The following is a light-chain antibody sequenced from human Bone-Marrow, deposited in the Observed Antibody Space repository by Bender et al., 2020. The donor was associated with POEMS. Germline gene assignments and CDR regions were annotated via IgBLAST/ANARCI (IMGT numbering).Light chain of an antibody. J-gene: IGLJ2*01. V-gene: IGLV2-14*01. CDR3: SSYTSTSTL. CDR1: SGDIGAHNY. Sequence: QSALTQPASVSGSPGQSITISCTGISGDIGAHNYVSWYQQHPGKAPKLMIYDVSSRPSGVSNRFSGSKSGNTASLTISGLQAEDEADYYCSSYTSTSTLFGGGTKLTVL. CDR2: DVS.